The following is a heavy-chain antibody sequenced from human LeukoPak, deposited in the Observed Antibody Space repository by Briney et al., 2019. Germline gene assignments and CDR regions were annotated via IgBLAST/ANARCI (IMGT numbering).Heavy chain of an antibody. CDR2: IYSGGST. CDR1: GFTVSSNY. J-gene: IGHJ4*02. V-gene: IGHV3-53*01. D-gene: IGHD3-10*01. Sequence: PGGSLRLSCAASGFTVSSNYMSWVRQAPGKGLEWVSVIYSGGSTYYADSVKGRFTISRDNSKNTLYLQMNSLRAEDTAVYYCARESYGSGSPLDYWGQGTLVTVSS. CDR3: ARESYGSGSPLDY.